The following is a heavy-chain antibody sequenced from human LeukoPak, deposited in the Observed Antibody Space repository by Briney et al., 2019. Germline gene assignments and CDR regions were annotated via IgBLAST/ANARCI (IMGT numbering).Heavy chain of an antibody. Sequence: GGSLRLSCAASGFTFSSYWMSWVRQAPGKGLEWVANIKQDGSEKYYVDSVKGRFTISRDNAKNSLYLQMNSLRAEDTAVYYCARDGYSGYVPSYYFDYRGQGTLVTVSS. CDR2: IKQDGSEK. CDR1: GFTFSSYW. D-gene: IGHD5-12*01. J-gene: IGHJ4*02. V-gene: IGHV3-7*01. CDR3: ARDGYSGYVPSYYFDY.